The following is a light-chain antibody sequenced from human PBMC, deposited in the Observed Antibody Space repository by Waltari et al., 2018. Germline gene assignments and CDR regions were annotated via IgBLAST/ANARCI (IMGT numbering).Light chain of an antibody. Sequence: SYELTQSPSVSVSPGQTATITCSGDALPKKYAYWYQQKSGQAPVLVIYKDTKRPSGIPEKVSGSSTGTMATLTIRGAQVEDEGDYYCYSAEISGKLWAFGGGTKLTVL. CDR1: ALPKKY. J-gene: IGLJ3*02. CDR2: KDT. V-gene: IGLV3-10*01. CDR3: YSAEISGKLWA.